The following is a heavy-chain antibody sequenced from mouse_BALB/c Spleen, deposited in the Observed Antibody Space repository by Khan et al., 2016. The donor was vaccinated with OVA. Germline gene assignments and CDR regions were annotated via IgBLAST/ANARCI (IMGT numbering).Heavy chain of an antibody. CDR3: ADHLLGSLLS. CDR2: ISSGGDYT. D-gene: IGHD1-1*01. J-gene: IGHJ3*01. Sequence: EVQLVESGGDLVKPGGSLKLSCAASGFTFSSYSMSWVRQTPDKRLEWVASISSGGDYTYYPDSVKGRFTISRDNAKNTLYLQMSDLKSEDTAIXYCADHLLGSLLSWGQGIRVTVSA. CDR1: GFTFSSYS. V-gene: IGHV5-6*01.